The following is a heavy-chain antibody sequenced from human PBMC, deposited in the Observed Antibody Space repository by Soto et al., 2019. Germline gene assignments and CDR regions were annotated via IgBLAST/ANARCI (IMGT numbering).Heavy chain of an antibody. CDR2: IYYSGSP. CDR3: ARDVSLTY. J-gene: IGHJ4*02. V-gene: IGHV4-59*01. Sequence: SETLSLTCIVSGDSISPYYWTWIRQPPGKGLEWIGHIYYSGSPNYNPSLKSRVTISVDTSKSQFSLKLSSVTAADTAVYYCARDVSLTYWGQGMLVTVSS. CDR1: GDSISPYY.